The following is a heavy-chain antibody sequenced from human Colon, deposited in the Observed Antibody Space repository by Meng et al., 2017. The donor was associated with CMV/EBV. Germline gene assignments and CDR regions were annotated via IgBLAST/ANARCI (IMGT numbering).Heavy chain of an antibody. CDR1: GFTLSDHA. J-gene: IGHJ4*02. V-gene: IGHV3-30-3*01. CDR3: ARHRPGPSSLLRNDY. Sequence: GESLKISCVASGFTLSDHAMHWVRQAPGEGLEWVALISYDGSNKFYADSVKGRFTISRDNSKNTLFLQINSLRAEDTALYYCARHRPGPSSLLRNDYWGQGTLVTVSS. D-gene: IGHD3-16*01. CDR2: ISYDGSNK.